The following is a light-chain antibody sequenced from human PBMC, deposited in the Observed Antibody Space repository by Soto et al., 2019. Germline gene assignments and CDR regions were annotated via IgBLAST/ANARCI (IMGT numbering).Light chain of an antibody. J-gene: IGLJ1*01. CDR3: SSYAGRNNYV. CDR1: SSDVGGYNY. V-gene: IGLV2-8*01. Sequence: QSVLTQPPSASGSPGQSVTISCTGTSSDVGGYNYVSWYQQHPGKAPKLMIYEVSRRPSGVPGRFSGSKSGNTASLTVSGLQAEDEADYYCSSYAGRNNYVFGTGTKVTDL. CDR2: EVS.